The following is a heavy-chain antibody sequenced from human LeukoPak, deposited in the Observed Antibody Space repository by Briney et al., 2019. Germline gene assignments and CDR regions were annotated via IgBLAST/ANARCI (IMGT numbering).Heavy chain of an antibody. V-gene: IGHV4-39*07. CDR1: GGSISSSSYY. CDR2: IYYSGST. D-gene: IGHD1-26*01. CDR3: AKLAPIVGATRFDY. Sequence: SETLSLTCTVSGGSISSSSYYWGWIRQPPGKGLEWIGSIYYSGSTYYNPSLKSRVTISVDTSKNQFSLKLSSVTAADTAVYYCAKLAPIVGATRFDYWGQGTLVTVSS. J-gene: IGHJ4*02.